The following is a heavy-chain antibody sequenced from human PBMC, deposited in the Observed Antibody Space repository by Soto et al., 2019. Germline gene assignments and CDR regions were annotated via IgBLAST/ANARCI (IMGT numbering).Heavy chain of an antibody. Sequence: QVQLVQSGAEVKKPGASVKVSCKASGYTFTSYDINWVRQATGQGLEWMGWMNPNSVNTGYAQNFQGRVTMTRNTSISTAYMEVSRLRCEDTTVYYGAREGGKGLDVWGQGTTVTVSS. CDR2: MNPNSVNT. CDR1: GYTFTSYD. J-gene: IGHJ6*02. V-gene: IGHV1-8*01. CDR3: AREGGKGLDV. D-gene: IGHD3-16*01.